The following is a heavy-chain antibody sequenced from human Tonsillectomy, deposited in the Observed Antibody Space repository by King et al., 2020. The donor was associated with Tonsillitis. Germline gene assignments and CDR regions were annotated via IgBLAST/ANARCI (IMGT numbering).Heavy chain of an antibody. CDR1: GFPFSSYA. CDR3: AKVTLYDILTGYYGGTNGHFDY. D-gene: IGHD3-9*01. J-gene: IGHJ4*02. Sequence: VQLVESGGGLVQPGGSLRLSCAASGFPFSSYAMSWVRQAPGKGLEWVSAISGSGGSTYYADSVKGRFTISRDNSKNKLYLQMNSLRAEDTAVYYCAKVTLYDILTGYYGGTNGHFDYWGQGTLVTVSS. CDR2: ISGSGGST. V-gene: IGHV3-23*04.